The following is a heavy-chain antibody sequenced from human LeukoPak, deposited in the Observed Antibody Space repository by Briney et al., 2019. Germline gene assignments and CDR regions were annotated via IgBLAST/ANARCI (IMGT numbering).Heavy chain of an antibody. J-gene: IGHJ3*02. CDR2: ISAYNGNT. Sequence: ASVKVSCKASGYTFTSYGISWVRQAPGQGLEWMGLISAYNGNTNYAQKLQGRVTMTTDTSTSTAYMELRSLRSDDTAVYYCARDPGTGPYFDDAFDIWGQGTMVTVSS. V-gene: IGHV1-18*01. D-gene: IGHD3/OR15-3a*01. CDR1: GYTFTSYG. CDR3: ARDPGTGPYFDDAFDI.